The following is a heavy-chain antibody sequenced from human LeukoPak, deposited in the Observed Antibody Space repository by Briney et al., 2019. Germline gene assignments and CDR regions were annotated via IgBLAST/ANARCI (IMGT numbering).Heavy chain of an antibody. V-gene: IGHV3-49*04. J-gene: IGHJ4*02. CDR1: GFTFGDYA. CDR3: SRAPYNNYVNLDY. Sequence: GGSLRLSCRASGFTFGDYAMTWVRQAPGKGLEWLGFIRGKAFAGTTEYAASVKGRFTISRDDSISIAYLQMNSLQTEDTAVYYCSRAPYNNYVNLDYWGQGTLVTVSS. D-gene: IGHD4-11*01. CDR2: IRGKAFAGTT.